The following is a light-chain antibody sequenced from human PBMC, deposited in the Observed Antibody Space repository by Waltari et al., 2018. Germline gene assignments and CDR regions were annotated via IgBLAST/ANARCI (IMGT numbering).Light chain of an antibody. CDR1: QSVSSY. V-gene: IGKV3-11*01. CDR2: DAT. Sequence: ELVLTQSTATLSLSPGERATLSCRASQSVSSYLARYQQTPGQAHRLLIYDATNRATGIPASFSGSGFGTDFTITISSLEPADFAVYYCQKPLTFGGGTKVEIK. J-gene: IGKJ4*01. CDR3: QKPLT.